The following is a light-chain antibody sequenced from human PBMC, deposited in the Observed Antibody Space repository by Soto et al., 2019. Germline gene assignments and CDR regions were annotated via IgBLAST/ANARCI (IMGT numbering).Light chain of an antibody. V-gene: IGKV3-20*01. J-gene: IGKJ5*01. Sequence: EVVLTQSPGTLSLSPGERATLSCRASQSIRSHYLAWYQQKPGQAPRLLISGAHNRAPGIPDRFSGSESGTDFTLRISRLEPEDFAVYYCQHYVGGPTVTFGQGTRLEIK. CDR1: QSIRSHY. CDR2: GAH. CDR3: QHYVGGPTVT.